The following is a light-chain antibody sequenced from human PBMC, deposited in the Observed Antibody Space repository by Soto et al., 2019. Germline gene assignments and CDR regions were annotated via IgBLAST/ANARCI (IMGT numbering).Light chain of an antibody. J-gene: IGKJ1*01. CDR3: EHRDIAPWT. Sequence: ELVLIPSPATMSLSPGGGDLLGRSASQSVSSYLAWYQQKPGQAPRLLIYDASNRATGIPARFSGSGSGTDFALTIRSLDPEYFAVHYCEHRDIAPWTFGQGTKVDIK. CDR1: QSVSSY. CDR2: DAS. V-gene: IGKV3-11*01.